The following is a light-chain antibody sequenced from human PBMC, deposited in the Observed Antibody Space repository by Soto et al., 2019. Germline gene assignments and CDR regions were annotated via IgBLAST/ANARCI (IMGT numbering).Light chain of an antibody. CDR1: SSNIGNNP. Sequence: QAVVTQPPSVSAAPGQRVTISCSGGSSNIGNNPVSWYQQLPGTAPKLLIFEDYKRPSGIPDRFSGSKSGTSATLGITGLQTGDEADYYCGTWDSSLSVVLFGGGTKLTVL. CDR2: EDY. J-gene: IGLJ3*02. V-gene: IGLV1-51*02. CDR3: GTWDSSLSVVL.